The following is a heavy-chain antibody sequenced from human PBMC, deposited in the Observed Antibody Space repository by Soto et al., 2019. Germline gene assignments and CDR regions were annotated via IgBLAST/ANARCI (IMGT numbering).Heavy chain of an antibody. CDR3: ARGTGYCSGGSCYNYFDP. V-gene: IGHV4-39*07. D-gene: IGHD2-15*01. CDR2: IYYSGSA. CDR1: GGSISSSDYY. J-gene: IGHJ5*02. Sequence: PSETLSLTCTVSGGSISSSDYYWGWIRQPPGKGLEWIGNIYYSGSASYNPSLKSRVTISLDKSKNQFSLKLTSVTAADTAVYYCARGTGYCSGGSCYNYFDPWGQGTLVTVS.